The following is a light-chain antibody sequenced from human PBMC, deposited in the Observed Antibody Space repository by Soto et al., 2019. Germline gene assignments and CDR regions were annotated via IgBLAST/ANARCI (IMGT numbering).Light chain of an antibody. V-gene: IGKV3-15*01. J-gene: IGKJ1*01. CDR1: QSVGSN. CDR3: QQYNNWPQT. Sequence: EIVMPQSPATLSVSPGERATLSCRACQSVGSNLAWYLQKPGQAPRLLIYGASTRATGIPARFSGSRSGTEFTLTISSLQSEDFAVYYCQQYNNWPQTFGQGTKVDI. CDR2: GAS.